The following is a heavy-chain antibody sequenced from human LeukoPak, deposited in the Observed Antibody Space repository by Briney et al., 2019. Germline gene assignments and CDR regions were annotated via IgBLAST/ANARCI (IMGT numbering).Heavy chain of an antibody. CDR2: INRDGSQK. J-gene: IGHJ4*02. CDR1: GFSLSGYW. Sequence: GGSLRLSCAASGFSLSGYWMTWVRQAPGKGLEWVANINRDGSQKNHVDSVQGRFTISRDNAKNSLYLQMNSLRAEDTAVYYCARTIRRGSQGAFDYWGQGTLVTVSS. D-gene: IGHD2-2*02. V-gene: IGHV3-7*01. CDR3: ARTIRRGSQGAFDY.